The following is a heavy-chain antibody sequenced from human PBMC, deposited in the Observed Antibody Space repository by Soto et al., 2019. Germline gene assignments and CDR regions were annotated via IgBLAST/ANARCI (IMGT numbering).Heavy chain of an antibody. V-gene: IGHV4-34*01. CDR2: INHSGST. D-gene: IGHD3-22*01. Sequence: ETLSLTCAVYGGSFSGYYWSWIRQPPGKGLEWIGEINHSGSTNYNPSLKSRVTISVDTSKNQFSLKLSSVTAADTAVYYCARGYGYYYDSSGYYYFDYWGQGTLVTVSS. CDR1: GGSFSGYY. CDR3: ARGYGYYYDSSGYYYFDY. J-gene: IGHJ4*02.